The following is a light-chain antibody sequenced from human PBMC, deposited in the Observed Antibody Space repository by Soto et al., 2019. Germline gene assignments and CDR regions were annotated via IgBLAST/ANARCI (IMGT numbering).Light chain of an antibody. CDR3: MQGTRWPWT. V-gene: IGKV2-30*02. Sequence: EVVMTQSPLSLPVTLGQPASISCRSSQSLIHSDGDTYLNWFQQRPGQSPRRLIYKVSDRDSGVPDRFSGSGSGTDFTLKISRVEAEDVGIYYVMQGTRWPWTCGQETEVEIK. J-gene: IGKJ1*01. CDR1: QSLIHSDGDTY. CDR2: KVS.